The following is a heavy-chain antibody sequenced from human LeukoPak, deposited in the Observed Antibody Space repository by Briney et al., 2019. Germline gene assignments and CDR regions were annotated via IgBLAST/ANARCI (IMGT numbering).Heavy chain of an antibody. CDR3: ARVFFFKRKTAYDIDY. J-gene: IGHJ4*02. V-gene: IGHV3-21*01. CDR1: GFTFSSYA. CDR2: ISSSSSSI. D-gene: IGHD3-9*01. Sequence: WRSLRLSCSASGFTFSSYAMHWFRHAPGKGLEWVSSISSSSSSIYYADSVKGRFTISRDNAKNSLYLQMNSLRAEDTAVYYCARVFFFKRKTAYDIDYWGQGTLVTVSS.